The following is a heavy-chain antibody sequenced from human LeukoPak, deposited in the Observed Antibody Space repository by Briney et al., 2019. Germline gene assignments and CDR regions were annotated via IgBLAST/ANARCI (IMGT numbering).Heavy chain of an antibody. CDR1: GFTFSDYG. CDR3: TRVATAGTWTDY. D-gene: IGHD6-25*01. J-gene: IGHJ4*02. V-gene: IGHV3-33*03. Sequence: QSGGSLRLSCAASGFTFSDYGMQWVRQAPGKGLECLSVIWSGGSIADYAESVRGRFTISRDNSKNTVYLQMNSLRAEDTAIYFCTRVATAGTWTDYWGQGTLVTVSS. CDR2: IWSGGSIA.